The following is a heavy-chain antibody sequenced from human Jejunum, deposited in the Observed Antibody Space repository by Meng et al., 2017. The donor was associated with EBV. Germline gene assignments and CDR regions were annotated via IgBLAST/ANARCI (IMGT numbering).Heavy chain of an antibody. CDR3: AKSNDYSLNS. Sequence: VQLQESCPGLVKPSGTLSLTCAVSGDSTSSSHWWSWVRQPPGKGLEWIGEMHPGGSTNYNPSLKSRVTISVDNSKNQFSLKLTSVTAADTAVYYCAKSNDYSLNSWGQGTLVTVSS. D-gene: IGHD4-11*01. J-gene: IGHJ4*02. CDR2: MHPGGST. CDR1: GDSTSSSHW. V-gene: IGHV4-4*02.